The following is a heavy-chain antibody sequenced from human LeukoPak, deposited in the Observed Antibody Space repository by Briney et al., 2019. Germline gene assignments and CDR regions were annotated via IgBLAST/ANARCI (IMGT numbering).Heavy chain of an antibody. V-gene: IGHV1-69*05. CDR1: GGTFSSYA. J-gene: IGHJ4*02. CDR3: AREGLSRTPPY. D-gene: IGHD3-16*02. Sequence: ASVKVSCKASGGTFSSYAISWVRQAPGQGLEWMGGTIPIFGTANYAQKFQGRVTITTDESTSTAYMELSSLRSEDTAVYYCAREGLSRTPPYWGQGTLVTVSS. CDR2: TIPIFGTA.